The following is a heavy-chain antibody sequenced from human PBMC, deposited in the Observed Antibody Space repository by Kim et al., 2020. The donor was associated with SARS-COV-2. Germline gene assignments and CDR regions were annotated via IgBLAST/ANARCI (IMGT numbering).Heavy chain of an antibody. J-gene: IGHJ4*02. Sequence: SIVYADALKARVTTSGDNAKTALSLQMNSPRAEDTAFYYCAKGSGWSLDYWGQGTLVTVSS. V-gene: IGHV3-9*01. CDR3: AKGSGWSLDY. D-gene: IGHD6-19*01. CDR2: SI.